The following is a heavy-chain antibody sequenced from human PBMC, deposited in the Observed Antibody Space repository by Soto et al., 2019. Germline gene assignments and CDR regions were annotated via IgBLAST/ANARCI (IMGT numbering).Heavy chain of an antibody. CDR1: GFTFSSYW. CDR2: IKHDGSEK. V-gene: IGHV3-7*03. Sequence: EVQLVESGGGLVQPGGSLRLSCAASGFTFSSYWLSWVRQAPGKGLEWVANIKHDGSEKYYVDSVKGRFTISRDNAKNSLDLQMNSLRAEDTAVYYCARGDTIFGVARGGMDVWGQGTTVTVSS. J-gene: IGHJ6*02. D-gene: IGHD3-3*01. CDR3: ARGDTIFGVARGGMDV.